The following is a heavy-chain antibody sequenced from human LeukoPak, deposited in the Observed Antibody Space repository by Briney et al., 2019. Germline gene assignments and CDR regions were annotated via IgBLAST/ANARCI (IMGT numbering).Heavy chain of an antibody. CDR2: ISSSCSFI. V-gene: IGHV3-21*01. Sequence: SPRLSSAASGFTFCSDSMNPVCQAPRQGVWRVSSISSSCSFIYYAESVNGRSTICRDTAKDSLYQQMNSLGVEETGVYYWARSNGIGVGPAAMSYWGQGTLVTVSS. CDR3: ARSNGIGVGPAAMSY. D-gene: IGHD2-2*01. CDR1: GFTFCSDS. J-gene: IGHJ4*02.